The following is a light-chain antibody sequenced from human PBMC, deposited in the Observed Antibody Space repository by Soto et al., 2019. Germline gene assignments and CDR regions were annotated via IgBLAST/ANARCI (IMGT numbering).Light chain of an antibody. CDR1: SSNIGAGYD. Sequence: QAFRTEPPSVSGAPGQRVTISCTGSSSNIGAGYDVHWYQQLPGTAPKLLIYGNSNRPSGVPDRFSGSKSGTSASLAITGLQAEDEADYYCQSYASSLSGYVFGTGTKVTVL. CDR3: QSYASSLSGYV. CDR2: GNS. J-gene: IGLJ1*01. V-gene: IGLV1-40*01.